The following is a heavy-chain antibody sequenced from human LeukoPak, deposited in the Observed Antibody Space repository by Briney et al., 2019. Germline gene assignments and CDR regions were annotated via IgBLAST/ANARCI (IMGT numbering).Heavy chain of an antibody. CDR1: GYSFTSYW. CDR2: IDPSDSYT. Sequence: GESLKISCKGSGYSFTSYWISWVRQMPGKGLEWMGRIDPSDSYTNYSPSFHGHVTISADKSISTAYMQWSRLKASDTVMYYCARNDYGPTDFDYWGEGSMVSVCS. J-gene: IGHJ4*02. V-gene: IGHV5-10-1*01. CDR3: ARNDYGPTDFDY. D-gene: IGHD4-17*01.